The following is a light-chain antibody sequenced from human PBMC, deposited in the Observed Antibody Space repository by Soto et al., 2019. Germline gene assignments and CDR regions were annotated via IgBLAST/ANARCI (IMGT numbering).Light chain of an antibody. J-gene: IGKJ4*01. Sequence: EIVLTQSPDTLSLSPGERATLSCRASQSVGSNYLAWYQQKPGQAPRLLMYDASGRPSGIPGRFSVSGAGTDFTLTISRMEPEDCAVYYCQVYDRSPLFGGGTKVQI. CDR3: QVYDRSPL. V-gene: IGKV3-20*01. CDR2: DAS. CDR1: QSVGSNY.